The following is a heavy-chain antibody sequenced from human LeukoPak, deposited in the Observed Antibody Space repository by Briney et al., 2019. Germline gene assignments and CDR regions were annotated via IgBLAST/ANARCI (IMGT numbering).Heavy chain of an antibody. V-gene: IGHV4-39*07. CDR2: IYYSGST. D-gene: IGHD3-9*01. Sequence: SETLSLTCTVSGGSISSSSYYWGWIRQPPGKGLEWIGSIYYSGSTYYNPSLKSRVTISVDTSKNQFSLKLSSVTAADTAVYYCARGVYDILTGYDYYMDVWGKGTTVTISS. J-gene: IGHJ6*03. CDR1: GGSISSSSYY. CDR3: ARGVYDILTGYDYYMDV.